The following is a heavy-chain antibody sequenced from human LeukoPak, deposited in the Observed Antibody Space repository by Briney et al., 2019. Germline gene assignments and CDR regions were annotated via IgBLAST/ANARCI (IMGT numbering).Heavy chain of an antibody. CDR1: GGSISSTSYY. CDR3: ARDKGYFGY. V-gene: IGHV4-39*07. Sequence: SETLSLTCIVSGGSISSTSYYWGWIRQSPGKGLEWIGSFYYSGSIFDNRSLKSRVTISVDTSKNQFSLKLSSVTAADTAVYYCARDKGYFGYWGQGTLVTVSS. CDR2: FYYSGSI. J-gene: IGHJ4*02.